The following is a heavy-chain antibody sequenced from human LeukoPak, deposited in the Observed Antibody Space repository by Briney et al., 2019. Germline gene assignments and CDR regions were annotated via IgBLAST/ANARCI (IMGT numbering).Heavy chain of an antibody. D-gene: IGHD5-12*01. CDR3: ARGAIVATIRDVLEHHKPNYFDY. J-gene: IGHJ4*02. V-gene: IGHV4-39*07. CDR2: IYYSGST. CDR1: GGSISSSSYY. Sequence: PSETLSLTCTVSGGSISSSSYYWGWIRQPPGKGLEWIGSIYYSGSTYYNPSLKSRVTISVDTSKNQFSLKLSSVTAADTAVYYCARGAIVATIRDVLEHHKPNYFDYWGQGTLVTVSS.